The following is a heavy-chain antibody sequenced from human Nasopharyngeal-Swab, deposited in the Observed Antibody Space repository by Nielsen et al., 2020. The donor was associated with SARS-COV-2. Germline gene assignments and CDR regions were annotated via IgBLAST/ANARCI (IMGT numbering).Heavy chain of an antibody. CDR2: ISSSGSTI. CDR3: ARETMGDYVWGSYRYSLDY. CDR1: GFTFSYYS. D-gene: IGHD3-16*02. V-gene: IGHV3-11*04. J-gene: IGHJ4*02. Sequence: GGSLRLSCAASGFTFSYYSMRWIRQSPGKGLDWVSYISSSGSTIYYADSVKGRFTISRDNAKNSLYLQMNSLRDEDTAVYYCARETMGDYVWGSYRYSLDYWGQGTLVTVSS.